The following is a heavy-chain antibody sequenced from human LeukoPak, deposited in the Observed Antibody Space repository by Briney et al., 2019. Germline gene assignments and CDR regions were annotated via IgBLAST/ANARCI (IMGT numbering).Heavy chain of an antibody. Sequence: GGSLRLSCAASGFTSSSYSMNWVRQAPGKGLEWVSSISSSSSYIYYADSVKGRSTISRDNAKNSLYLQMNSLRAEDTAVYYCARDSARSGIAAAGPYFDYWGQGTLVTVSS. D-gene: IGHD6-13*01. CDR2: ISSSSSYI. V-gene: IGHV3-21*01. J-gene: IGHJ4*02. CDR1: GFTSSSYS. CDR3: ARDSARSGIAAAGPYFDY.